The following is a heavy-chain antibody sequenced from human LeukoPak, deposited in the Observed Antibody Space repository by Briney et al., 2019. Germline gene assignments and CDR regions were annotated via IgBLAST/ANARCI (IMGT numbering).Heavy chain of an antibody. CDR1: GFTFSSYD. J-gene: IGHJ4*02. CDR3: ARRAGAYSHPYDY. V-gene: IGHV3-23*01. CDR2: IRPSGDNT. D-gene: IGHD4/OR15-4a*01. Sequence: GGSLRLSCAASGFTFSSYDMTWVRQAPGRGLEWVSSIRPSGDNTYYGDSVKGRFTISRDNSENTVYLQMNNMRVDDTAVYYCARRAGAYSHPYDYWGQGTLVTVSS.